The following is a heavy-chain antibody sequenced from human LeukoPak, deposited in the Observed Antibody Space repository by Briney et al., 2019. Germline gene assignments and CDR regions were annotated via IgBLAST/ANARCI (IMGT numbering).Heavy chain of an antibody. CDR3: AKRGHYSINWYHYFDY. CDR1: GFTFSSYW. J-gene: IGHJ4*02. V-gene: IGHV3-74*01. D-gene: IGHD6-13*01. CDR2: IRGDGSST. Sequence: GGSLRLSCAASGFTFSSYWMHWVRQAPGKGLVWVSRIRGDGSSTSYADPVKGRFTISRDNSKNTLFLQMNSLRPDDTAVYYCAKRGHYSINWYHYFDYWGQGTLVTVSS.